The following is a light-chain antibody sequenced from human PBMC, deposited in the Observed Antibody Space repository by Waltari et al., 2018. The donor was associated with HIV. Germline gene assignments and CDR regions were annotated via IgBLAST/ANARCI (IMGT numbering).Light chain of an antibody. V-gene: IGKV3-15*01. Sequence: EIVMTQSPATLSVSPGERATLSCRASQSVSSDLAWYQQKPGQAPRLLIYAASTRATGTSARFSGSESGTEFTLTISSLQSEEFALFYCQQYNNGWTFGQGTKVEIK. J-gene: IGKJ1*01. CDR2: AAS. CDR3: QQYNNGWT. CDR1: QSVSSD.